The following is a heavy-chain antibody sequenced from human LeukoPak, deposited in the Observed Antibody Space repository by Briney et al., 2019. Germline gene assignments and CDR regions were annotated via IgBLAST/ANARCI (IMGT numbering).Heavy chain of an antibody. CDR1: GFTFSSYG. J-gene: IGHJ4*02. CDR3: AKDLYYYGSGSLSPFDY. D-gene: IGHD3-10*01. V-gene: IGHV3-30*18. Sequence: PGGSLRLSCAASGFTFSSYGMHWVRQAPGKGLEWVAVISHDGSNKYYADSVKGRFTISRDNSKNTLYLQMNSLRAEDTAVYYCAKDLYYYGSGSLSPFDYWGQGTLVTVSS. CDR2: ISHDGSNK.